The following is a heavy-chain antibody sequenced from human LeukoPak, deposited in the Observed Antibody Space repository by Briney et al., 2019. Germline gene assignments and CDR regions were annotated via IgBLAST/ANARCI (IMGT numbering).Heavy chain of an antibody. CDR2: IYYSGST. CDR1: GGSISSYY. Sequence: SETLSPTCTVSGGSISSYYWSWIRQPPGKGLEWIGYIYYSGSTNYNPSLESRVTISVDTSKNQFSLKLSSVTAADTAVYYCARARNWFDPWGQGTLVTVSS. CDR3: ARARNWFDP. J-gene: IGHJ5*02. V-gene: IGHV4-59*01.